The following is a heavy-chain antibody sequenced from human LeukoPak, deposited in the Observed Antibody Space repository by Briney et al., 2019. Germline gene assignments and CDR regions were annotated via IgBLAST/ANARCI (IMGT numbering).Heavy chain of an antibody. CDR2: ISGSGGST. V-gene: IGHV3-23*01. CDR1: GFTLSSQA. Sequence: GGSLRLSCAASGFTLSSQAMTWVRQAPGKGLEWVSAISGSGGSTYYADSVKGRFTISRDNSKNTLYLQMNSLRAEDTAVYYCAKESSSGYRYFDYWGQGTLVTVSS. CDR3: AKESSSGYRYFDY. J-gene: IGHJ4*02. D-gene: IGHD3-22*01.